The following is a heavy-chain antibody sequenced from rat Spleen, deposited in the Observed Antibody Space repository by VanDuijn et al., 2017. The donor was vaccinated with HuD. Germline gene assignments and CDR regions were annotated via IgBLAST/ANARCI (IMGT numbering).Heavy chain of an antibody. J-gene: IGHJ2*01. CDR1: GFTFSDYA. CDR2: NLYDGSRT. V-gene: IGHV5-7*01. Sequence: EVQLVESGGGLVQPGRSMKLSCAASGFTFSDYAMAWVRQTPKKGLEWVATNLYDGSRTYYRDSVKGRFTISRDNTKSTLYLQMDSLRSEDTATYYCARHPDYSNYFDYWCQGVMVTVSS. CDR3: ARHPDYSNYFDY. D-gene: IGHD1-1*01.